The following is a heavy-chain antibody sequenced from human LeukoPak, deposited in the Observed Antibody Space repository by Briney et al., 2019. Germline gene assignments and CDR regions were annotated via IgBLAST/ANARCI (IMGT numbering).Heavy chain of an antibody. J-gene: IGHJ4*02. CDR3: AREEGGSSGWYEDY. D-gene: IGHD6-19*01. CDR1: GFTFSSYW. Sequence: GGSLRLSCAASGFTFSSYWTSWVRQAPGKGLEWVANIKQDGSEKYYVDSVKGRFTISRDNAKNSLYLQMNSLRAEDTAVYYCAREEGGSSGWYEDYWGQGTLVTVSS. CDR2: IKQDGSEK. V-gene: IGHV3-7*01.